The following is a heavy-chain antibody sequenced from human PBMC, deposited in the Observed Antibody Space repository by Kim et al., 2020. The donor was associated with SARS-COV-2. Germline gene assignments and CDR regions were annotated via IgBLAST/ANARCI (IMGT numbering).Heavy chain of an antibody. CDR3: SRGSFVVPRGSSGYYYGY. CDR2: INHSGST. V-gene: IGHV4-34*01. CDR1: GGSFSGYY. J-gene: IGHJ4*02. D-gene: IGHD3-22*01. Sequence: SETLSLTCAVYGGSFSGYYWSWIRQPPGKGLEWIGEINHSGSTNYNPSLKSRVSISVDTSKNQFSLKLSSVTAADTAVYYCSRGSFVVPRGSSGYYYGYWGQGTLVTVSS.